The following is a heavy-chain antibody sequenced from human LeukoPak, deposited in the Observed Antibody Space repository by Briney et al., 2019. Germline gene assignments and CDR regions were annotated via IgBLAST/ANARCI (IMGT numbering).Heavy chain of an antibody. J-gene: IGHJ4*02. D-gene: IGHD1-1*01. CDR1: GYTFTGYY. CDR2: FDPEDGET. V-gene: IGHV1-24*01. Sequence: ASVKVSCKASGYTFTGYYMHWVRQAPGKGLEWMGGFDPEDGETIYAQKFQGRVTMTEDTSTDTAYMELSSLRSEDTAVYYCASFTTGTTGEFYFDYWGQGTLVTVSS. CDR3: ASFTTGTTGEFYFDY.